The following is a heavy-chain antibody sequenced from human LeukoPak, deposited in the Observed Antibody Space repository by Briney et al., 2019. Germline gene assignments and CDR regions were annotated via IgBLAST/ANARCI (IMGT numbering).Heavy chain of an antibody. CDR1: VDSVSINSAA. CDR3: ARSQTEQWLSQYDFFDP. Sequence: SPTLSLTFAFSVDSVSINSAAWNWIRQSPARGLEWLGNIYYRSKWYNNYAVSVKSQITINQYTSKNQFTLQLIYVTPHATPFYYCARSQTEQWLSQYDFFDPWGEGTLVSVSS. CDR2: IYYRSKWYN. V-gene: IGHV6-1*01. J-gene: IGHJ5*02. D-gene: IGHD6-19*01.